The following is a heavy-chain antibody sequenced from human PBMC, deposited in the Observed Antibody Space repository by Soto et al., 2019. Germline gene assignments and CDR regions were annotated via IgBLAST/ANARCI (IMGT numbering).Heavy chain of an antibody. J-gene: IGHJ4*02. CDR2: IYYSGST. CDR3: ASSAPEVATIYGFDY. V-gene: IGHV4-59*08. D-gene: IGHD5-12*01. CDR1: GGSISSYY. Sequence: SETLSLTCTVSGGSISSYYWSWIRQPPGKGLEWIGYIYYSGSTNYNPSLKSRVTISVDTSKNQFSLKLSSVTAADTAVYYCASSAPEVATIYGFDYWGQGTLVTVSS.